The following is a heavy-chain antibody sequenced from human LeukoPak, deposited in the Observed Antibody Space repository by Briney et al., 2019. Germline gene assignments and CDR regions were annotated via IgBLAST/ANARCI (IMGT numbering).Heavy chain of an antibody. CDR3: ARGTGSGWTDY. J-gene: IGHJ4*02. CDR1: GXTFSSSE. CDR2: ISSSGRTI. Sequence: PGGSLRLSCVASGXTFSSSEMNWVRQAPGKGLEWVSCISSSGRTIYYADSAQGRFTISRDNAKNSLSLQMNSLRAEDTAVYYCARGTGSGWTDYWGQGTLVTVSS. V-gene: IGHV3-48*03. D-gene: IGHD6-19*01.